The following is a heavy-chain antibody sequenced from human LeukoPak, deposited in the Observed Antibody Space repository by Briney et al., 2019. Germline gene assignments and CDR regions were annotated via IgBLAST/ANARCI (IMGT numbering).Heavy chain of an antibody. V-gene: IGHV3-30*02. CDR1: GFTFSSYG. D-gene: IGHD3-22*01. CDR2: IRYDGSNK. J-gene: IGHJ5*02. Sequence: GGSLRLSRAASGFTFSSYGMHWVRQAPGKGLEWVAFIRYDGSNKYYADSVKGRFTISRDNSKNTLYLQMNSLRAEDTAVYYCAKDKSTYYSTNWFDPWGQGTLVTVSS. CDR3: AKDKSTYYSTNWFDP.